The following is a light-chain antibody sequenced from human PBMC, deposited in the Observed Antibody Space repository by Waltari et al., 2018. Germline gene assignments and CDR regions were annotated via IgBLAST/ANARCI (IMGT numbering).Light chain of an antibody. V-gene: IGKV3-20*01. CDR1: QSVSSSY. Sequence: EIVLTQPPGTLSLSPGERATLPCRASQSVSSSYLAWYQQKPGQAPRLLIYGASSRATGIPDRFSGSGSGTDFTLTISRLEPEDFAVYYRQQYGSSPRAFGPGTKVDIK. J-gene: IGKJ3*01. CDR3: QQYGSSPRA. CDR2: GAS.